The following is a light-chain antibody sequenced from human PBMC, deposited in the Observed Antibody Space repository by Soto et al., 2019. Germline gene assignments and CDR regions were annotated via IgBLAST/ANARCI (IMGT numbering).Light chain of an antibody. V-gene: IGKV1-6*01. Sequence: AIQLTQSPSSLSASVVDRVTITCRASQAIRSALGWYQQKPGKVPKLLIYAASTLQSGVPSRFSGSGFGTDFTLTISRLQPDDFATYYCQQYNSYWTFGQGTKWIS. CDR1: QAIRSA. CDR2: AAS. CDR3: QQYNSYWT. J-gene: IGKJ1*01.